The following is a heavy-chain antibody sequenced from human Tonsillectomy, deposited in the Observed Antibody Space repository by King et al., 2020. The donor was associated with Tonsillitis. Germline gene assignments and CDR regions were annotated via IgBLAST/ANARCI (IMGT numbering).Heavy chain of an antibody. D-gene: IGHD3-10*01. CDR3: ARDTMVRGVIITGGDY. V-gene: IGHV1-69*09. Sequence: QLVQSGAEVKKPGSSVKVSCKASGGTFSSYAISWVRQAPGQGLEWMGRIIPILGIANYAQKFQGRVTITADKSTSTAYMELSSLRSEEPAVYSCARDTMVRGVIITGGDYWGQGTLVTVSS. J-gene: IGHJ4*02. CDR2: IIPILGIA. CDR1: GGTFSSYA.